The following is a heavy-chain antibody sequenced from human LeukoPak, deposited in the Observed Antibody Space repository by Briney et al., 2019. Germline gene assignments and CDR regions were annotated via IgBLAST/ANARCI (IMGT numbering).Heavy chain of an antibody. CDR2: INLSGGST. CDR1: GYTFTSYD. J-gene: IGHJ6*03. CDR3: ARDIAAAGPVYYYMDV. Sequence: ASVKVSCKASGYTFTSYDMHWVRQAPGQGLEWMGIINLSGGSTSYAQKFQGRVTMTRDMSTSTVYMELSSLRSEDTAVYYCARDIAAAGPVYYYMDVWGKGTTVTVSS. D-gene: IGHD6-13*01. V-gene: IGHV1-46*01.